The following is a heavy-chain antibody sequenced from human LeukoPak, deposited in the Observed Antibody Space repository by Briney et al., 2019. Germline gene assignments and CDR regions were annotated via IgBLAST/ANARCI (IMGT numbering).Heavy chain of an antibody. D-gene: IGHD3-22*01. J-gene: IGHJ4*02. CDR3: ARDGIHYDSSGYDY. Sequence: PSETLSLTCTVSGGSISSYYWSWIRQPPGKGLEWIGYIYYSGSTNYNPSLKSRVTISVDTSKNQFSLKLSSVTAADTAVYYCARDGIHYDSSGYDYWGQGTLVTVSS. CDR2: IYYSGST. CDR1: GGSISSYY. V-gene: IGHV4-59*01.